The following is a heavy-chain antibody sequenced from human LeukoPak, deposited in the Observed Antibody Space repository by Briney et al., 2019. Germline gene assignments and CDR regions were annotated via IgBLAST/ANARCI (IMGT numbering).Heavy chain of an antibody. Sequence: GGSLRLSCAASGLTVSSNYMNWVRQAPGKGLEWVSVIYSGGSTYYADSVKGRFTISRDNSKNTLYLQMNSLRAEDTAVYYCARPARRGASYDAFDIWGQGTMVTVSS. CDR3: ARPARRGASYDAFDI. D-gene: IGHD3-10*01. CDR1: GLTVSSNY. CDR2: IYSGGST. V-gene: IGHV3-66*04. J-gene: IGHJ3*02.